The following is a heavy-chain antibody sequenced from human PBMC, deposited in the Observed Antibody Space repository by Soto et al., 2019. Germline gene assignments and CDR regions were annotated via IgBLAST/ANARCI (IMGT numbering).Heavy chain of an antibody. D-gene: IGHD5-18*01. Sequence: SETLSLTCAVSGGSISCGGYSWSWIRQHPGKGLEWIGYIYYSGSTYYNPSLKSRVTITVDTSKNQFSLKLSSVTAADTAVYYCARSGYSYGPNPLLYWGQGTLVTVSS. CDR3: ARSGYSYGPNPLLY. CDR1: GGSISCGGYS. J-gene: IGHJ4*02. V-gene: IGHV4-31*11. CDR2: IYYSGST.